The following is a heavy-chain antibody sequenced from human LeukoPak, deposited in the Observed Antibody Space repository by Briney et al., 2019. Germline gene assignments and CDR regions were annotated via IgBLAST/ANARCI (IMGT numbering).Heavy chain of an antibody. CDR3: AKVGGLDYYDSSGYSSYFDY. V-gene: IGHV3-9*01. CDR1: GFTFDDYA. CDR2: ITGNSGRI. D-gene: IGHD3-22*01. J-gene: IGHJ4*02. Sequence: GGSLRLSCVASGFTFDDYALHWVRQAPGKGLEWVSGITGNSGRIAYADSVKGRFTISRDNAKNSLYLLMNSLSAEDTALNYCAKVGGLDYYDSSGYSSYFDYWGQGTLVTVSS.